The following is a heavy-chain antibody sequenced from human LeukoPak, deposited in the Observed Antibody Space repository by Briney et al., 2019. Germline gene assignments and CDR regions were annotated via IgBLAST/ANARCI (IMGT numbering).Heavy chain of an antibody. CDR1: GFTFSDYY. D-gene: IGHD5-24*01. Sequence: GGSLRLSCAASGFTFSDYYMSWIRQAPGKGLEWVSYISSSGSTIYYADSVKGRFTISRDNAKNSLYLQMNSLRAEDTAVYYCARDNRRDGLGNVDDAFDIWGQGTMVTVSS. CDR2: ISSSGSTI. J-gene: IGHJ3*02. CDR3: ARDNRRDGLGNVDDAFDI. V-gene: IGHV3-11*04.